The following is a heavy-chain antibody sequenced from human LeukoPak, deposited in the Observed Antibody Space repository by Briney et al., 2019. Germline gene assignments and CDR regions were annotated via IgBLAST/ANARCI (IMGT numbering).Heavy chain of an antibody. V-gene: IGHV1-46*01. CDR3: AREGIPRDYRPYSDAFDI. J-gene: IGHJ3*02. CDR1: GYSFTSHY. D-gene: IGHD4-11*01. Sequence: GASVKISCKASGYSFTSHYMHWVRQAPGQGLEWMGIINPSGGSTSYAQKFQGRVTMTRDMSTSTVYMELSSLRSEDTAVYYCAREGIPRDYRPYSDAFDIWGQGTMVTVSS. CDR2: INPSGGST.